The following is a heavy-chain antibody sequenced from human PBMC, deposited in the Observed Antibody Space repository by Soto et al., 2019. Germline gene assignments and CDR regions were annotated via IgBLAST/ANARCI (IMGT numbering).Heavy chain of an antibody. CDR1: GASVSSDNW. Sequence: QMRLQESGPGLVKPSGTLSLACAVSGASVSSDNWWSWVRQPPGKGREWIGEIFHSETTNYNPSLKSRATISVDKSKNQFSLTLTSVTAADTAVYYCAKNGWYSADIWGQGTMVTVSS. D-gene: IGHD6-19*01. CDR2: IFHSETT. V-gene: IGHV4-4*02. CDR3: AKNGWYSADI. J-gene: IGHJ3*02.